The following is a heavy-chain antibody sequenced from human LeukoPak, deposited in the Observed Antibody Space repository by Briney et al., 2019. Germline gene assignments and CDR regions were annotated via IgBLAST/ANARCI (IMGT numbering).Heavy chain of an antibody. CDR2: INPSGGST. J-gene: IGHJ4*02. D-gene: IGHD6-6*01. CDR1: GYTFTSYY. CDR3: ARALSGYSSSRSFDY. V-gene: IGHV1-46*01. Sequence: GASVKVSCKASGYTFTSYYIHWVRQAPGQGLEWLGIINPSGGSTTYAQKFQGRVTMTSDTSTSTVYMDLSSLKSEDTAVFYCARALSGYSSSRSFDYWGQGTLVTVSS.